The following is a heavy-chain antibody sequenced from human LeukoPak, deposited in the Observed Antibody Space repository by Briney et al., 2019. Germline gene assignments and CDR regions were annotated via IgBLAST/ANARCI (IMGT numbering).Heavy chain of an antibody. CDR2: ISSSSSYI. CDR1: GFTFSSYS. J-gene: IGHJ6*02. CDR3: ARDLYERDYYGMDV. Sequence: GGSLRLSCAASGFTFSSYSMNWVRQAPGKGLEWVSSISSSSSYIYYADSVKGRFTISRDNAKNSLYLQMNSLRAEDTAVYYCARDLYERDYYGMDVWGQGTTVTVSS. V-gene: IGHV3-21*01. D-gene: IGHD5/OR15-5a*01.